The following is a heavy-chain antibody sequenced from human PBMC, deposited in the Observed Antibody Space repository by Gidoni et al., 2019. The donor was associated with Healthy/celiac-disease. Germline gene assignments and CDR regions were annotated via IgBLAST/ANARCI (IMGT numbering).Heavy chain of an antibody. D-gene: IGHD4-17*01. Sequence: EVQLVESGGGLVKPGGSLRLSCAASVFTFSSYSMNWVRQAPGKGLEWVSSISSSSSYIYYADSVKGRFTISRDNAKNSLYLQMNSLRAEDTAVYYCARDLTTVDRYFDLWGRGTLVTVSS. CDR1: VFTFSSYS. CDR3: ARDLTTVDRYFDL. J-gene: IGHJ2*01. V-gene: IGHV3-21*01. CDR2: ISSSSSYI.